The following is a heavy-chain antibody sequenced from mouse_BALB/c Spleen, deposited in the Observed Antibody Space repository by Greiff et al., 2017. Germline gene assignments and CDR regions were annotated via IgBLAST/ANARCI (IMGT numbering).Heavy chain of an antibody. CDR2: IRSKSNNYAT. V-gene: IGHV10-1*02. D-gene: IGHD1-1*01. CDR1: GFTFNTYA. Sequence: EVQRVESGGGLVQPKGSLKLSCAASGFTFNTYAMNWVRQAPGKGLEWVARIRSKSNNYATYYADSVKDRFTISRDDSQSMLYLQMNNLKTEDTAMYYFVSYGSSYGWFAYWGQGTLVTVSA. J-gene: IGHJ3*01. CDR3: VSYGSSYGWFAY.